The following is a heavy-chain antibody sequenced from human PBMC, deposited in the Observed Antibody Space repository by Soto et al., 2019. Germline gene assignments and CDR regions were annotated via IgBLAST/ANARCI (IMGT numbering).Heavy chain of an antibody. J-gene: IGHJ6*03. CDR2: INSDGSST. CDR3: ARDLAVGFAEYYMDV. V-gene: IGHV3-74*01. CDR1: GFTFSSYW. D-gene: IGHD3-10*01. Sequence: EVQLVESGGGLVQPGGSLRLSCAASGFTFSSYWMHWVRQAPGKGLVWVSRINSDGSSTSYADSVKGRFTISRDNAKNNLYLQMNSLRDEDTAVYYCARDLAVGFAEYYMDVWGKGTTVTVSS.